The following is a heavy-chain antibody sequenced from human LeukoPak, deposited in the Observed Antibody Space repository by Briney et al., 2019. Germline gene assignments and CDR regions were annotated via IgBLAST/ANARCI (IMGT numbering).Heavy chain of an antibody. J-gene: IGHJ5*02. CDR1: GGTFSSYA. D-gene: IGHD5-24*01. V-gene: IGHV1-69*13. CDR3: ARVAEATIQRGSWFDP. CDR2: IIPIFGTA. Sequence: ASVKVSCKASGGTFSSYAISWVRQAPGQGLEWMGGIIPIFGTANYAQKFQGRVTITADESTSTAYMELSSLRSEDTAVYYCARVAEATIQRGSWFDPWGQGTLVTVSS.